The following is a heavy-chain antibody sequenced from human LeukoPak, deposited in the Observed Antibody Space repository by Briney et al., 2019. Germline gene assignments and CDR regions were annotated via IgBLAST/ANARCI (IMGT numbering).Heavy chain of an antibody. V-gene: IGHV3-30*18. Sequence: PGGYLRLSCAASGFTFSSYGMHWVRQAQGKGLEWVTDISYDGSNKYYADSVKGRFTISRDNSKNTLYLQMNSLRAEDTAVYYCAKDLELRYFDWLPSLGYWGQGTLVTVSS. J-gene: IGHJ4*02. CDR2: ISYDGSNK. CDR3: AKDLELRYFDWLPSLGY. CDR1: GFTFSSYG. D-gene: IGHD3-9*01.